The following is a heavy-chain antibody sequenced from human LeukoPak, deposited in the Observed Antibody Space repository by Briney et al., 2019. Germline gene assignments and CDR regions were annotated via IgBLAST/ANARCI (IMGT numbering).Heavy chain of an antibody. CDR3: ARDYSSGWYEGYYFDY. D-gene: IGHD6-19*01. J-gene: IGHJ4*02. CDR2: INPSGGST. V-gene: IGHV1-46*01. Sequence: ASVKVSCKASGYTFTSYYMHWVRQASGQGLEWMGIINPSGGSTSYAQKFQGRVTMTRDTSTSTVYMELSSLRSEDTAVYYCARDYSSGWYEGYYFDYWGQGTLVTVSS. CDR1: GYTFTSYY.